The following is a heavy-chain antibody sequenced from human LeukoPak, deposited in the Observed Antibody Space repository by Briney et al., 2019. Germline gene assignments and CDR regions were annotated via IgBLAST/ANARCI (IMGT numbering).Heavy chain of an antibody. V-gene: IGHV3-21*01. CDR3: ARDLLPYYYDSSGYHPEAFDI. Sequence: GGSLRLSCAASGFTFSSYSMNWVRQAPGKGLEWVSSISSSSGYIYYADSVKGRFTISRDNAKNSLYLQMNSLRAEDTAVYYCARDLLPYYYDSSGYHPEAFDIWGQGTMVTVSS. CDR2: ISSSSGYI. CDR1: GFTFSSYS. J-gene: IGHJ3*02. D-gene: IGHD3-22*01.